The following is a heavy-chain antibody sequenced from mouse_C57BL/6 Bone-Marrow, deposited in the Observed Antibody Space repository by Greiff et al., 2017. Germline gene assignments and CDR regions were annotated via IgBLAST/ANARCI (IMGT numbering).Heavy chain of an antibody. CDR3: ARSTTAWGFAY. CDR2: IHPNSGST. CDR1: GYTFTSYW. D-gene: IGHD1-2*01. J-gene: IGHJ3*01. V-gene: IGHV1-64*01. Sequence: QVQLQQPGAELVKPGASVKLSCKASGYTFTSYWMNWVKQRPGQGLEWIGMIHPNSGSTNYNEKFKSKATLTVDKSSSTAYMQRSSLTSEDSAVYYCARSTTAWGFAYWGQGTLVTVSA.